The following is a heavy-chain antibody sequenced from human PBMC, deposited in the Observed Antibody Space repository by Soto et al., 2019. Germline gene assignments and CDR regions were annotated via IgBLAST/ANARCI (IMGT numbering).Heavy chain of an antibody. CDR1: GGSISSSSYY. D-gene: IGHD2-15*01. CDR2: IYYSGST. J-gene: IGHJ6*03. Sequence: TSETLSLTCTVSGGSISSSSYYWGWIRQPPGKGLEWIGSIYYSGSTYYNPSLKSRVTISVDTSKNQFSLKLSSVTAADTAVYYCARHTSGDLVVVAATPEYYYMDVWGKGTTVTVSS. V-gene: IGHV4-39*01. CDR3: ARHTSGDLVVVAATPEYYYMDV.